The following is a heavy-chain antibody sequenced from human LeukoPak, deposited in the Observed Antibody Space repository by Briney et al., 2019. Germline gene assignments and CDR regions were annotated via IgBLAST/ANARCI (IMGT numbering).Heavy chain of an antibody. CDR1: GFTFNTYS. CDR2: IDSSGGYM. J-gene: IGHJ4*02. V-gene: IGHV3-21*06. CDR3: LRGDRRDY. Sequence: GGSLRLSCEASGFTFNTYSMNWARRAPGKGLEWISSIDSSGGYMFYADSVKGRFIISRDNAKDSLYLQMNSLRVEDTAVYYCLRGDRRDYWGQGTLVTVSS.